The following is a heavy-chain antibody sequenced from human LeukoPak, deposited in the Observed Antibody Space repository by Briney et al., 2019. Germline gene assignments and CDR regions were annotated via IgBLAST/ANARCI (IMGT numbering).Heavy chain of an antibody. CDR3: ATQTSSEAFEI. J-gene: IGHJ3*02. D-gene: IGHD2-2*01. CDR1: GFAFRTYW. Sequence: GGSLRLSCVASGFAFRTYWMGWVRQAPGKGLDWVANIKPDGSDKKFVDSVKGRFAISRDNAKKSLYLQMNSLRVEDTAVYYCATQTSSEAFEIWGQGTMVTASS. CDR2: IKPDGSDK. V-gene: IGHV3-7*05.